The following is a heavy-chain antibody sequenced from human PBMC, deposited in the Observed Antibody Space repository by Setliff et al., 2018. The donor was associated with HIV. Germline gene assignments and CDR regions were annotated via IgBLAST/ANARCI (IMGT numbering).Heavy chain of an antibody. V-gene: IGHV4-39*07. CDR1: GGSINRSPYY. Sequence: NPSETLSLTCTVSGGSINRSPYYWGWIRQPPGKGLEWIASIFYSGSTYHNPSLKSRVTISVDTANNQFSLKLSSVTAADTAVYYCVQSSDSYYYFDYWGQGALVTVSS. J-gene: IGHJ4*02. D-gene: IGHD1-26*01. CDR3: VQSSDSYYYFDY. CDR2: IFYSGST.